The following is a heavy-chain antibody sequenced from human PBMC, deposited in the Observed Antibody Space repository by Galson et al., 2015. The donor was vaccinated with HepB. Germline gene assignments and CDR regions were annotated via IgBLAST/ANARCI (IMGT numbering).Heavy chain of an antibody. Sequence: SLRLSCAASGFTFSSYGLHWVRQAPGQGLEYVSAISSDGGNTYYADPVKGRFTISRDNSKNTLYLQMSSLRADDTAVYYCVTGHCTGSNCYSSRWAPYFDYWGQGTLVTVSS. CDR2: ISSDGGNT. V-gene: IGHV3-64D*06. CDR3: VTGHCTGSNCYSSRWAPYFDY. CDR1: GFTFSSYG. D-gene: IGHD2-15*01. J-gene: IGHJ4*02.